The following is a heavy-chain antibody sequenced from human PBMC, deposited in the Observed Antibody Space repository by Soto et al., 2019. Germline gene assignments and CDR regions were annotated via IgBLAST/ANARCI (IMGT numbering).Heavy chain of an antibody. Sequence: QVPLVESGGGVVQPGRSLRLSCAASGFNMHWVRQAPGKGLEWVAVISYDGSNKYYADSVKGRFSISRDNSKNTLYLQMNSLRAEDTAVYYCAMTVGATSWIFDYWGQGILVTVSS. CDR1: GFN. CDR3: AMTVGATSWIFDY. J-gene: IGHJ4*02. CDR2: ISYDGSNK. V-gene: IGHV3-30-3*01. D-gene: IGHD1-26*01.